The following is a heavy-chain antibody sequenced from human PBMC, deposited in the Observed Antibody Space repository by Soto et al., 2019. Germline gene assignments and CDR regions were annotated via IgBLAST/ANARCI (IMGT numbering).Heavy chain of an antibody. Sequence: GASVKVSCKASGGTFSSYAISWVRQAPGQGLEWMGGIIPIFGTANYAQKFQGRVTITADESTSTAYMELSSLRSEDTAVYYCARELEPPRWFDPWGQGTLVTVS. CDR1: GGTFSSYA. J-gene: IGHJ5*02. V-gene: IGHV1-69*13. CDR2: IIPIFGTA. D-gene: IGHD1-1*01. CDR3: ARELEPPRWFDP.